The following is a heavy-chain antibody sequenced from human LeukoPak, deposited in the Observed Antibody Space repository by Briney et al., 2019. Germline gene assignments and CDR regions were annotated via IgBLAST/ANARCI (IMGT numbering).Heavy chain of an antibody. CDR1: GFTFRTYA. CDR2: ISGNGANT. V-gene: IGHV3-23*01. Sequence: GGALILGCAASGFTFRTYAMRWVHRAPGWGLEMVSTISGNGANTYYADSARGPITISNDDSKNTLYLHMDILSAEDTAVYYCAKERAGYTNPYHFDYWGQGTLVTVSP. D-gene: IGHD3-16*02. CDR3: AKERAGYTNPYHFDY. J-gene: IGHJ4*02.